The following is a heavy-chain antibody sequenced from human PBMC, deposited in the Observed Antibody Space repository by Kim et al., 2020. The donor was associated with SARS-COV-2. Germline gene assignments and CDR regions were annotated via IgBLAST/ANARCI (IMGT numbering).Heavy chain of an antibody. D-gene: IGHD5-12*01. J-gene: IGHJ4*02. V-gene: IGHV3-30-3*01. CDR1: GFTFSSYA. Sequence: GGSLRLSCAASGFTFSSYAMHWVRQAPGKGLEWVAVISYDGSNKYYADSVKGRFTISRDNSKNTLYLQMNSLRAEDTAVYYCASILAPENNWGQGTLVTVSS. CDR3: ASILAPENN. CDR2: ISYDGSNK.